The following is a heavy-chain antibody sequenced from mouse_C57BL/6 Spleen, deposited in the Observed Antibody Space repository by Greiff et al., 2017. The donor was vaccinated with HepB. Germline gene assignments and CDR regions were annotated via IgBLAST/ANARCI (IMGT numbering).Heavy chain of an antibody. Sequence: EVKVVESGGGLVKPGGSLKLSCAASGFTFSSYAMSWVRQTPEKRLEWVATISDGGSYTYYPDNVKGRFTISRDNAKNNLYLQMSHLKSEDTAMYYCARGGLRRGDYAMDYWGQGTSVTVSS. D-gene: IGHD2-4*01. V-gene: IGHV5-4*03. CDR2: ISDGGSYT. J-gene: IGHJ4*01. CDR3: ARGGLRRGDYAMDY. CDR1: GFTFSSYA.